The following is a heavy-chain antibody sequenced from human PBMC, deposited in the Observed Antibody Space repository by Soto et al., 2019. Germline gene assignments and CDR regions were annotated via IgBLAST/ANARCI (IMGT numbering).Heavy chain of an antibody. CDR3: ATDYLSVTGDY. CDR1: GFTFSDYA. V-gene: IGHV1-24*01. D-gene: IGHD3-10*01. J-gene: IGHJ4*02. Sequence: SCTASGFTFSDYAMSWFRQAPGKGLEWMGGXDPEDXETIYAQKFQGXVTMTEDTSTDTAYMELSSLRSEDTAVYYCATDYLSVTGDYWGQGTLVTVYS. CDR2: XDPEDXET.